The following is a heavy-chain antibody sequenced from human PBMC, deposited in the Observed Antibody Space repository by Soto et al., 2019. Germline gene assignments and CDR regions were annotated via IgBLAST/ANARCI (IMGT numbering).Heavy chain of an antibody. Sequence: SETLSLTCSVSGGSVNNKTYYWSWIRQPPGKRLEWIGYVYNSGTTNHNPSIKSRVTISIDMSKNQFSLRLSSVTAADTALYYCARTTAVPNTLRSRYFFDFWGQGTLVTVSS. CDR2: VYNSGTT. D-gene: IGHD3-9*01. CDR3: ARTTAVPNTLRSRYFFDF. J-gene: IGHJ4*02. V-gene: IGHV4-61*01. CDR1: GGSVNNKTYY.